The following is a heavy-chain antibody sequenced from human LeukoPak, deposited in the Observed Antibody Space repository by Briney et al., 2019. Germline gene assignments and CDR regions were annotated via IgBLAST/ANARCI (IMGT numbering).Heavy chain of an antibody. D-gene: IGHD2-15*01. CDR1: GFTLTNHG. V-gene: IGHV3-23*01. CDR2: ITGTGGR. Sequence: GGSLRLSCAVSGFTLTNHGVSWVRQAPGKGLEWVSIITGTGGRYYGDSVKGRFILSRDNSKNTAYMQMSSLRAEDTATYYCAKDYCRDGNCPFPFLDSWGQGTLVTVSS. J-gene: IGHJ4*02. CDR3: AKDYCRDGNCPFPFLDS.